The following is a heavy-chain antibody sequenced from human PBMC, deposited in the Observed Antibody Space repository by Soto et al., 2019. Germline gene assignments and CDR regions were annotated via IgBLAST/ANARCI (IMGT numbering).Heavy chain of an antibody. V-gene: IGHV2-26*01. CDR1: GFSLSNPNVG. J-gene: IGHJ4*02. CDR2: ILSNDER. D-gene: IGHD5-12*01. Sequence: QVTLKESGPVLVKPTETLTLTCTVSGFSLSNPNVGVSWLRQPPGKALEWLAHILSNDERSYNTSLRSRLTISKDTSKSQVVLTMTNMDPVDTATYYCARISLHAYDRDYWGRGTLVTVSS. CDR3: ARISLHAYDRDY.